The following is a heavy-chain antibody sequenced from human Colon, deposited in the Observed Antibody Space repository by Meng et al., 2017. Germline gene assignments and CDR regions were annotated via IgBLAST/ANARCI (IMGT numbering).Heavy chain of an antibody. J-gene: IGHJ4*02. CDR2: ISAHNGNT. D-gene: IGHD3-10*01. CDR1: GYTFTNYG. V-gene: IGHV1-18*01. CDR3: ARSEWFGENDY. Sequence: ASVKVSCKASGYTFTNYGVNWVRAAPGQGLEWMGWISAHNGNTHYAQKFQGRVTLSTDTSTSTAYMELSSLRSDDTAAYYCARSEWFGENDYWGQGTMVTVSS.